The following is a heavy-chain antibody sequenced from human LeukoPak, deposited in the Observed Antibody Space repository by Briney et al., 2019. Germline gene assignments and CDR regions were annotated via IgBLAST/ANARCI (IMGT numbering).Heavy chain of an antibody. CDR2: IYYSGST. CDR1: GYSISSGYY. Sequence: SETLSLTCTVSGYSISSGYYWGWIRQPPGKGLEWIGSIYYSGSTYYNPSLKSRVTISVDTSKNQFSLKLSSVTAADTAVYYCARYYYDSSGYSFDYWGQGTLVTVSS. CDR3: ARYYYDSSGYSFDY. V-gene: IGHV4-38-2*02. D-gene: IGHD3-22*01. J-gene: IGHJ4*02.